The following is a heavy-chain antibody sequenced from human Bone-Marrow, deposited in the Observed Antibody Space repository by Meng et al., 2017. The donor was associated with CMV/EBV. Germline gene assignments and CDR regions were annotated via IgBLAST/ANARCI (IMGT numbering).Heavy chain of an antibody. V-gene: IGHV1-2*02. D-gene: IGHD2-2*01. J-gene: IGHJ4*02. CDR3: AREEPLGYCSSTSCSMDGFDY. CDR2: INPNSGGT. CDR1: GYTFTGYY. Sequence: ASVKVSCKASGYTFTGYYMHWVRQAPGQGLEWMGWINPNSGGTNYAQKFQGRVTMTRDTSISTAYMELSRLRSDDTAVYYCAREEPLGYCSSTSCSMDGFDYWGQGTLVTVS.